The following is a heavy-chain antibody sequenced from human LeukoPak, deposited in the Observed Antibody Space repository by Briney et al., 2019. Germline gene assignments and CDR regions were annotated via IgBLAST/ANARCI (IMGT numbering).Heavy chain of an antibody. V-gene: IGHV1-69*05. D-gene: IGHD3-22*01. Sequence: SVKVSCKASGGTFSSYAISWVRQAPGQGLEWMGGIIPIFGTANYAQKFQGRLTITTDESTSTAYMELSSLRSEDTAVYYCARSPYDSSGYYPLFYAFDIWGQGTMVTVSS. CDR3: ARSPYDSSGYYPLFYAFDI. J-gene: IGHJ3*02. CDR2: IIPIFGTA. CDR1: GGTFSSYA.